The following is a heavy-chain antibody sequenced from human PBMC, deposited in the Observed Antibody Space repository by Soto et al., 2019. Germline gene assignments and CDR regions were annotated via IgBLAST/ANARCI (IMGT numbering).Heavy chain of an antibody. CDR2: IIPILGIA. CDR3: ARLTYDFWSGYSKLKNWFDP. J-gene: IGHJ5*02. Sequence: SVKVSCKASGGTFSSYTISWVRQAPGQGLEWMGRIIPILGIANYAQKFQGRVTITADKSTSTAYMELSSLRSEDTAVYYCARLTYDFWSGYSKLKNWFDPWGQGTLVTVSS. CDR1: GGTFSSYT. D-gene: IGHD3-3*01. V-gene: IGHV1-69*02.